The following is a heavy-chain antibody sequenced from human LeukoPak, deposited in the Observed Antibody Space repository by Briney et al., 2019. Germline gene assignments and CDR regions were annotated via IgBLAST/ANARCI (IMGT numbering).Heavy chain of an antibody. J-gene: IGHJ4*02. D-gene: IGHD6-6*01. CDR3: ARDLGIAARQHNVDY. Sequence: PVASVKVSCKASGYTFTSYGISWVRQAPGQGLEWMGWISAYNGNTNYAQKLQGRVTMTTDTSTSTAYMELRSLRSDDTAVYYCARDLGIAARQHNVDYWGQGTLVTVSS. V-gene: IGHV1-18*01. CDR1: GYTFTSYG. CDR2: ISAYNGNT.